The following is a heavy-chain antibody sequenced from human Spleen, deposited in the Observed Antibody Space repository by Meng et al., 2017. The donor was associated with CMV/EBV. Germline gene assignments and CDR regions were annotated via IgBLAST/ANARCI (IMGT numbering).Heavy chain of an antibody. Sequence: QITLKESGPTVMKPTQTLTLTCTFSGFSLSTHGVGVGWIRQPPGKALEWLALIYWDDDKRYSPSLKTRVTIIKDTYKNQVVLTMTNMDPVDTATYYCARDSLLSAYRGFDSWGQGTLVTVSS. J-gene: IGHJ4*02. CDR1: GFSLSTHGVG. CDR3: ARDSLLSAYRGFDS. CDR2: IYWDDDK. D-gene: IGHD2-15*01. V-gene: IGHV2-5*02.